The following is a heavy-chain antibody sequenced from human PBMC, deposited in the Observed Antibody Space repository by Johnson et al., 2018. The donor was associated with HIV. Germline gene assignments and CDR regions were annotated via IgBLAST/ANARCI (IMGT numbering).Heavy chain of an antibody. Sequence: VQLVESGGGVVRPGGSLRLSCAASGFTFDDYGMSWVRQAPEKGLEWVSGINWNGGSTGYADSVKGRFTISRDNAKNSLYLQMNSLRAEDTAVYYCARGFIIQLWLQAAFDIWGQGTMVTVSS. D-gene: IGHD5-18*01. V-gene: IGHV3-20*04. CDR2: INWNGGST. CDR1: GFTFDDYG. CDR3: ARGFIIQLWLQAAFDI. J-gene: IGHJ3*02.